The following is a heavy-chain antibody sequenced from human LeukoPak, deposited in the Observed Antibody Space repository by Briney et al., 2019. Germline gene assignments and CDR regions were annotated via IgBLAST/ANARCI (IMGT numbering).Heavy chain of an antibody. V-gene: IGHV2-70*11. CDR2: IDWDDDK. D-gene: IGHD6-6*01. Sequence: SGPALVKPTQTLTLTCTFSGFSLSTSGMCVSWIRQPPGKALEWLARIDWDDDKYYSTSLKTRLTISKDTSKNQVVLTMTNMDPVDTATYYCARTSRYDSSSSGYFDYWGQGTLVTVSS. CDR3: ARTSRYDSSSSGYFDY. CDR1: GFSLSTSGMC. J-gene: IGHJ4*02.